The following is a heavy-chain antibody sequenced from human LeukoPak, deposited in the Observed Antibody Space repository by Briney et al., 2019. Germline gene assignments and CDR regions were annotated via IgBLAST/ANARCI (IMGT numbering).Heavy chain of an antibody. D-gene: IGHD3-16*01. CDR3: ARRPYGMNWFDP. V-gene: IGHV4-39*01. CDR1: GGSISISSYY. Sequence: PSETLSLTCTVSGGSISISSYYWGWIRQPPGKGLEWIGSIYYSGSTYYNPSLKSRVTISVDTSKNQFSLKLTSVTAADTAVYYCARRPYGMNWFDPWGQGTRVTVSS. CDR2: IYYSGST. J-gene: IGHJ5*02.